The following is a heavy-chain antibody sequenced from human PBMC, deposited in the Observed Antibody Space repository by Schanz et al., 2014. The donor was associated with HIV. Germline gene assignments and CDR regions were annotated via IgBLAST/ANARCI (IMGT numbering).Heavy chain of an antibody. Sequence: EVQLLESGGGLVQPGGSLRLSCAASGFTFSTYGMHWVRQAPGKGLEWVAVINWNGDTTYYADSVKGRFTISRDISKNTLYLQMNSLRAEDTAVYYCAKTIIPTDWAPYTYSFDYWGQGTLVTVSS. CDR2: INWNGDTT. V-gene: IGHV3-23*01. D-gene: IGHD3-16*01. CDR3: AKTIIPTDWAPYTYSFDY. J-gene: IGHJ4*02. CDR1: GFTFSTYG.